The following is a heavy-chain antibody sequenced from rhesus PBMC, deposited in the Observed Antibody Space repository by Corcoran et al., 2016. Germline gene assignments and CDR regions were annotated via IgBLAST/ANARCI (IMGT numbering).Heavy chain of an antibody. CDR2: ITYRGTT. V-gene: IGHV4-122*02. D-gene: IGHD6-43*01. Sequence: QLQLQESGPGLVKPSETLSLTCAVSGGSISSGYYYWSWSRKPPGKGLEWIGYITYRGTTRSNPSLKSRVTISRDTSKNQFSLKLSSVTAADTAVYYCARRRIAAATGYFDYWGQGVLVTVSS. CDR1: GGSISSGYYY. J-gene: IGHJ4*01. CDR3: ARRRIAAATGYFDY.